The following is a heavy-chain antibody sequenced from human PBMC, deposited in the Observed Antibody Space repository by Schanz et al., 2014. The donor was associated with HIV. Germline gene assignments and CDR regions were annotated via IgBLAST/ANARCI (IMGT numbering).Heavy chain of an antibody. V-gene: IGHV1-69*01. CDR1: GGTFSTFA. Sequence: QVPLVQSGAELKKPGTSVKVSCKASGGTFSTFAITWVRQAPGQGLEGMGGTIPIFGTANYAQKFQARVTITADESTSTAYMELSSLRSEDTAVYYCARFHCNSISCSYYFDYWGQGTLVTVSS. D-gene: IGHD2-2*01. J-gene: IGHJ4*02. CDR3: ARFHCNSISCSYYFDY. CDR2: TIPIFGTA.